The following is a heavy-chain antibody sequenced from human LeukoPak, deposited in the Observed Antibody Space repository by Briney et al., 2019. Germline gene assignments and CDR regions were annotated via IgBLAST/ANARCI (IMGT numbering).Heavy chain of an antibody. CDR2: INANSGGT. D-gene: IGHD6-6*01. J-gene: IGHJ3*02. Sequence: ASVKVSFKASGYTFTGYYIHWVRQAPGQGLEWMGWINANSGGTNYAQKFQGRVTMTRDTSVSTAYMELSRLGSDDTAVYYCARYLAAPYDAFDIWGQGTMVTVSS. CDR1: GYTFTGYY. V-gene: IGHV1-2*02. CDR3: ARYLAAPYDAFDI.